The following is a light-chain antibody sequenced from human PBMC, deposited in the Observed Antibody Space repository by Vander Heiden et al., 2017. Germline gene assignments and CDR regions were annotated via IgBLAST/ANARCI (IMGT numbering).Light chain of an antibody. CDR1: QSVSSY. Sequence: EIVLTQSPATLSLSPGERATLSCRASQSVSSYLAWDQQKPGQAPRLLIYDASNRDTGIQDRFSGSGPGTDFTLTISSLEPEDFAVYYFQQRSNWRFGQGTKVEIK. CDR3: QQRSNWR. CDR2: DAS. J-gene: IGKJ1*01. V-gene: IGKV3-11*01.